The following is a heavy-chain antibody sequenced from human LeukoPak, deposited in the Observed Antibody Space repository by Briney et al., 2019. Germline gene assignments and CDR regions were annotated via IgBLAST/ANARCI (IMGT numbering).Heavy chain of an antibody. CDR2: INPNSGGT. CDR3: ASTTVFQRGYYFDY. CDR1: GYTFTSYG. V-gene: IGHV1-2*02. D-gene: IGHD4-11*01. Sequence: ASVKVSCKASGYTFTSYGISWVRQAPGQGLEWMGWINPNSGGTNYAQKFQGRVTMTRDTSISTAYMELSRLSSDDTAVYYCASTTVFQRGYYFDYWGQGTLVTVSS. J-gene: IGHJ4*02.